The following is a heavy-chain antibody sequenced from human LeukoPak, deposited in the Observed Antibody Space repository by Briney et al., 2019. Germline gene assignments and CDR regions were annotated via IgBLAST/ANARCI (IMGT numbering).Heavy chain of an antibody. CDR2: ISGRSSHM. D-gene: IGHD6-25*01. J-gene: IGHJ4*02. CDR3: VRAFPPLRTSTAGDF. V-gene: IGHV3-21*06. Sequence: GGSLRLSCTASGFTFSDYDMNWVRQAPGKGPEWVSSISGRSSHMYYADSAKGRFSISRDNAKNSVYLQMNSLRAEDTAVYYCVRAFPPLRTSTAGDFWGQGTLATVSS. CDR1: GFTFSDYD.